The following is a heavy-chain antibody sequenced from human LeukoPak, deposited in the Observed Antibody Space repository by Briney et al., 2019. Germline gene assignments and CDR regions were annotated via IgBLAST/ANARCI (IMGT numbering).Heavy chain of an antibody. Sequence: GESLKISCKGSGYSFTTYWIGWVRQMPGKGLEWMGIIYPGDSDSRYSPSCQGQVTMSADKSTSTAYLQWSSLKASDTAMYYCARHGTDYGGFDYWGQGTLVTVSS. J-gene: IGHJ4*02. CDR2: IYPGDSDS. CDR1: GYSFTTYW. V-gene: IGHV5-51*01. D-gene: IGHD4-23*01. CDR3: ARHGTDYGGFDY.